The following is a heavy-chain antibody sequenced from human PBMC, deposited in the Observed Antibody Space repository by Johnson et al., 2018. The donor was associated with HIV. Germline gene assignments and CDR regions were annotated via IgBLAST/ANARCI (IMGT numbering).Heavy chain of an antibody. J-gene: IGHJ3*02. D-gene: IGHD6-19*01. CDR3: ARDREEYSSGWYFAFDI. Sequence: VQVVESGGGVVQPGRSLRLSCAASGFTFSSYAMHWVRQAPGKGLEWVAVISYDGSNKYYADSVKGRFTISRDNSKNTLYLQMNSLRAEDTAVYYCARDREEYSSGWYFAFDIWGQGTKVTVSS. CDR2: ISYDGSNK. V-gene: IGHV3-30*04. CDR1: GFTFSSYA.